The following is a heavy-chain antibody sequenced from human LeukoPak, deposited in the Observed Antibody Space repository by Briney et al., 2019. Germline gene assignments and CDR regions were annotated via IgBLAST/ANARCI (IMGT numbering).Heavy chain of an antibody. V-gene: IGHV3-23*01. CDR1: GFTFSSYA. D-gene: IGHD3-3*02. CDR3: AKVPSICGVVPQLIDP. CDR2: ISGSGGST. J-gene: IGHJ5*02. Sequence: GGSLRLSCAASGFTFSSYAMSWVRQAPGKGLEWVSAISGSGGSTYYADSVKGRFTISRDNSKNTLYLQMSSLRAEDTAVYYCAKVPSICGVVPQLIDPWGQGTLVTVSS.